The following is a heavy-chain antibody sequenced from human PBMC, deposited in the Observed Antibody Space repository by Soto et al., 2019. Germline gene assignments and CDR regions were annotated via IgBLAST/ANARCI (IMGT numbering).Heavy chain of an antibody. J-gene: IGHJ5*02. D-gene: IGHD4-17*01. Sequence: SETLSLTCSVSGGSVNTYYWSWIRQPPGKGLEWIGEINHNGSTNYNPSLKSRVTISVDTSKNQFSLKLSSVTAADTAVYYCARGPYGAPGWFDPWGQGTLVTV. CDR2: INHNGST. CDR3: ARGPYGAPGWFDP. V-gene: IGHV4-34*01. CDR1: GGSVNTYY.